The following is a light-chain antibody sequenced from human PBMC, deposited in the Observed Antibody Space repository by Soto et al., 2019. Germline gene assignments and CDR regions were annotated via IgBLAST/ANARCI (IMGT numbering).Light chain of an antibody. CDR2: FNN. CDR3: AAWDDSLNGRV. J-gene: IGLJ2*01. V-gene: IGLV1-44*01. CDR1: SSNIGSNT. Sequence: QSALTQPPSASGTPGQSVTISCFGSSSNIGSNTVSWYQQLPGTAPKVLIYFNNQRPSGVPDRFSGSKSGTSASLAISGLQSEDEADYFCAAWDDSLNGRVFGGGTKLTVL.